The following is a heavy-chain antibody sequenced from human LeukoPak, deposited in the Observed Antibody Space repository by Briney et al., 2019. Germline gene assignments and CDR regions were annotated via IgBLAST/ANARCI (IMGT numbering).Heavy chain of an antibody. J-gene: IGHJ3*02. CDR1: GGSISSYY. V-gene: IGHV4-59*01. CDR3: ARDPREKSAFDI. CDR2: IYYSGST. D-gene: IGHD1-26*01. Sequence: SETLSLTCTVSGGSISSYYWSWIRQPPGKGLEWIGYIYYSGSTNYNPSLKSRVTISVDTSKNQFSLKLSSVTAADTAVYYCARDPREKSAFDIWGQGTMVTVSS.